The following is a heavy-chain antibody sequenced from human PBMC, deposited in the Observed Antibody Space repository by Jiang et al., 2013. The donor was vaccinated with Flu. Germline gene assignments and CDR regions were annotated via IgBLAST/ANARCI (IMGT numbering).Heavy chain of an antibody. CDR3: ARDGAAHYDILTGYYYFDY. V-gene: IGHV1-2*04. J-gene: IGHJ4*02. CDR2: NPNSGGT. D-gene: IGHD3-9*01. Sequence: NPNSGGTNYAQKFQGWVTMTRDTSISTAYMELSRLRSDDTAVYYCARDGAAHYDILTGYYYFDYWGQGTLVTVSS.